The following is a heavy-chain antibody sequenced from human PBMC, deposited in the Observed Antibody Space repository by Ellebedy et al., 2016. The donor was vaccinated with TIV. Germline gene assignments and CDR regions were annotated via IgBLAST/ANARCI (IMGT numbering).Heavy chain of an antibody. CDR3: ARDLAAAGTFDY. CDR1: GDSISSSSYY. V-gene: IGHV4-39*07. Sequence: SETLSLTCTVSGDSISSSSYYWGWIRQPPGKGLEWIGSTYYSGSTYYNPSLKSRVTISVDTSKNQFSLKLSSVTAADTAVYYCARDLAAAGTFDYWGQGTLVTVSS. J-gene: IGHJ4*02. CDR2: TYYSGST. D-gene: IGHD6-13*01.